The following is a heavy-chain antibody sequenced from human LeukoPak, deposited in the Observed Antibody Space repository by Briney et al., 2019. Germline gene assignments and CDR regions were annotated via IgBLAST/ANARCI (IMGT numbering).Heavy chain of an antibody. CDR1: GFTCNNAW. CDR2: IKSDGGTT. J-gene: IGHJ4*02. CDR3: TTLGAFDY. Sequence: GGSLRLSCAASGFTCNNAWMSWVRQAPGEGLEWIGRIKSDGGTTDYAAPVKGRFAISRDDSKNTLYLHMNTLKTEDTAIYYCTTLGAFDYWGQGTLVTVSS. V-gene: IGHV3-15*01. D-gene: IGHD3-16*01.